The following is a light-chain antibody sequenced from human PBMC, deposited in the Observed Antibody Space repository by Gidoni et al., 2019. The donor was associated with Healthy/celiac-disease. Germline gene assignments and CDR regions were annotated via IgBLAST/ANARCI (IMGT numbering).Light chain of an antibody. J-gene: IGKJ4*01. CDR1: QSVSSY. CDR3: QQRGNWGLT. CDR2: DAS. V-gene: IGKV3-11*01. Sequence: EIVLTQSPATFSLSPGESATLPCGASQSVSSYLAWYQQKPGQAPRLLIYDASNRATGIPDRFSGSGSGTDFTLTISSLEPEDFAVYYCQQRGNWGLTFGGGTKVEIK.